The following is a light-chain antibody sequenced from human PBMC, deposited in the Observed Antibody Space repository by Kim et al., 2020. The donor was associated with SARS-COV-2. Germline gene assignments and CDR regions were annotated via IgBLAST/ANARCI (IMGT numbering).Light chain of an antibody. Sequence: GQTVRITCQGASLRSYYASWYQQKPGQAPVLVIYGKNNRPSGIPDRFSGSSSGNTASLTITGAQAEDEADYYCNSRDSSGNHLRVFGGGTQLTVL. V-gene: IGLV3-19*01. CDR1: SLRSYY. CDR3: NSRDSSGNHLRV. CDR2: GKN. J-gene: IGLJ2*01.